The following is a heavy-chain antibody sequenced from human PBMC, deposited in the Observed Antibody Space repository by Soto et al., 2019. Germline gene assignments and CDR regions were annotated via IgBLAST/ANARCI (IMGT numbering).Heavy chain of an antibody. D-gene: IGHD1-26*01. CDR1: GFAVSSNY. Sequence: EVQLVESGGGLVQPGGSLRLSCAASGFAVSSNYMGWVRQAPGKRLEWVSVIYSGASTYYADSVKGRFTISRDNSKNTLYLQMNSLRAEDTAVYYCARGPWAGATPLDYWGQGTLVTVSS. V-gene: IGHV3-66*01. CDR3: ARGPWAGATPLDY. J-gene: IGHJ4*02. CDR2: IYSGAST.